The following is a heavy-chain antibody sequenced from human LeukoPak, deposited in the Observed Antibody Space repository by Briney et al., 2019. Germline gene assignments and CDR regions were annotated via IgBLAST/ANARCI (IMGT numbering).Heavy chain of an antibody. D-gene: IGHD2-2*01. V-gene: IGHV4-59*01. Sequence: SETLSLTCTVSGGSISSYYWSWIRQPPGKGLEWIGYIYYSGSTNYNPSLKSRVTISVDTSKNQFSLKLSSVTAADTAVYYCARPYCSSTSCSDAFDIWGQGTMVTVSS. CDR2: IYYSGST. CDR1: GGSISSYY. CDR3: ARPYCSSTSCSDAFDI. J-gene: IGHJ3*02.